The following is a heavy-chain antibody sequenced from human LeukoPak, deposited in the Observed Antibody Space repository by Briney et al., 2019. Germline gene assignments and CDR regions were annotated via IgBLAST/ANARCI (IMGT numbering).Heavy chain of an antibody. CDR3: TRHQWWLAPRNFDY. J-gene: IGHJ4*02. CDR2: IYHSGST. CDR1: GGSISSSSYY. D-gene: IGHD2-8*01. Sequence: SETLSLTCTVSGGSISSSSYYWGWIRQPPGRGLEWIGSIYHSGSTYYNPSLKSRVTISVDTSKNQFSLKLSSVTAADMAVYYCTRHQWWLAPRNFDYWGQGTLVTVSS. V-gene: IGHV4-39*01.